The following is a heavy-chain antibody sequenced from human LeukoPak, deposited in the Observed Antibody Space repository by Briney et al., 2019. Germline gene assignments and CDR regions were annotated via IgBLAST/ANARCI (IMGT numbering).Heavy chain of an antibody. CDR3: ARGFRSYDYIWGSYRYPDY. Sequence: PSETLSLTCTVSNGSIRSTTSYWGWIRQPPGKGLEWIGTIYYSGSTYYNPSLKSRIAISIDTSKSQFSLRLNSVTAADTAVYYCARGFRSYDYIWGSYRYPDYWGQGTLVTVSS. J-gene: IGHJ4*02. D-gene: IGHD3-16*02. CDR1: NGSIRSTTSY. V-gene: IGHV4-39*07. CDR2: IYYSGST.